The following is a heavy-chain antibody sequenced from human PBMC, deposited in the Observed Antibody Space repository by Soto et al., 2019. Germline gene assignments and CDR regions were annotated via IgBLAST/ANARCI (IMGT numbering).Heavy chain of an antibody. CDR3: ARRGGSSSGYYYYAMDV. D-gene: IGHD6-6*01. Sequence: SETLSLTCSVSSDSMNSGGYYWSWIRQHPGKGLEWIEYIYSNGDTYYNPSLKSRVTISVDTSKNQFSLNLTSVTAADTAVYYCARRGGSSSGYYYYAMDVWGQGTTVTVSS. V-gene: IGHV4-31*03. CDR2: IYSNGDT. CDR1: SDSMNSGGYY. J-gene: IGHJ6*02.